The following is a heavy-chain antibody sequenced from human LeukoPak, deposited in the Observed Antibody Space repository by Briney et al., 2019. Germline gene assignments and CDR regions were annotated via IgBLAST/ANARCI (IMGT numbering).Heavy chain of an antibody. CDR2: IIPMFGTK. Sequence: SVKVSCKGSGGTFNSHTITWVRQAPGQGLEWMGGIIPMFGTKNYAQKFQGTVTLSADESTTTAYMELSSLRSADTAVYYCARVNCRGGSCNLHYWGQGTLVTVSS. CDR1: GGTFNSHT. CDR3: ARVNCRGGSCNLHY. J-gene: IGHJ4*02. V-gene: IGHV1-69*13. D-gene: IGHD2-15*01.